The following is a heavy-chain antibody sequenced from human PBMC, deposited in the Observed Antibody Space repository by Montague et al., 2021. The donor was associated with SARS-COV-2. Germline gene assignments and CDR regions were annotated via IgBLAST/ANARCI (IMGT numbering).Heavy chain of an antibody. Sequence: PALVKPTQTLTLTCTFSGFSLSTSGMCVSWIRQPPGKALEWLALIDWDDDKYYSTSLKTRLTISKDTSKNQVVLTITNMDPVDTATYYCARMTTVTYPYYYYYGMDVWGQGTTVTGSS. D-gene: IGHD4-17*01. J-gene: IGHJ6*02. V-gene: IGHV2-70*01. CDR1: GFSLSTSGMC. CDR3: ARMTTVTYPYYYYYGMDV. CDR2: IDWDDDK.